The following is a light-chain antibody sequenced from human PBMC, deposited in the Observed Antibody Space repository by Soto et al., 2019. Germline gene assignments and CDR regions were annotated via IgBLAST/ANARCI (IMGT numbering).Light chain of an antibody. Sequence: IVMTQSPATLSVSPGERATLSCRASQSIASNLAWYQQKPGQAPRLLIYGASTRATGIPARFSGSGSATDFTLTISRLEPEDFALFYCHQYGSSPITFGQGTRLEIK. CDR1: QSIASN. CDR3: HQYGSSPIT. V-gene: IGKV3-15*01. J-gene: IGKJ5*01. CDR2: GAS.